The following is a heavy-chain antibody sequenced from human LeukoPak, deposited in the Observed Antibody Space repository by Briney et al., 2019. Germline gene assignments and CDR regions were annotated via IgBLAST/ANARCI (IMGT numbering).Heavy chain of an antibody. Sequence: SVKVSCKASGGTFSSYAISWVRQAPGQGLEWMGGIIPIFGTANYAQKFQGRVTITADESTSTAYMELSSLRSEDTAVYYCARLGGPYCTNGVCPGGYWGQGTLVAVSS. CDR3: ARLGGPYCTNGVCPGGY. J-gene: IGHJ4*02. V-gene: IGHV1-69*13. CDR1: GGTFSSYA. CDR2: IIPIFGTA. D-gene: IGHD2-8*01.